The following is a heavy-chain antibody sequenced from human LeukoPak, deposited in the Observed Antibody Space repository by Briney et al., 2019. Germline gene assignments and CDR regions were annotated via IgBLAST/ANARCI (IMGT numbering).Heavy chain of an antibody. CDR3: AREGEYSGYVGLFDY. CDR2: INPNSGGT. J-gene: IGHJ4*02. D-gene: IGHD5-12*01. Sequence: ASVKVSCKASGYTFSGYYMHWVRQAPGQGLEWMGWINPNSGGTNYAQKFQGRVTMTRVASINTAYMELSSLRSDDTAVYYCAREGEYSGYVGLFDYWGQGTLVTVSS. V-gene: IGHV1-2*02. CDR1: GYTFSGYY.